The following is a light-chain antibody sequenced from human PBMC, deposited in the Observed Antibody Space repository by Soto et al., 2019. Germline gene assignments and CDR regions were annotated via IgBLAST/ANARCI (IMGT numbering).Light chain of an antibody. J-gene: IGLJ3*02. CDR1: SSDVGDYNY. CDR2: EVG. Sequence: QSVLTQPASVSGSPGQSITISCTGTSSDVGDYNYVSWYQQYPGKAPKLMIYEVGNRPSGVSNRFSGSKSGNTASLTISGLQAEDEADYYCTSYTRSSTLVFGGGTKLTVL. V-gene: IGLV2-14*01. CDR3: TSYTRSSTLV.